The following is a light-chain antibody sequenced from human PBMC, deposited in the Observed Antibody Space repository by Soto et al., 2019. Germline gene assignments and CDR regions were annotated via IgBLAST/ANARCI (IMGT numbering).Light chain of an antibody. Sequence: DIQMTQSPSTLSASVGDRVTITCRASQSISVYLAWYQQRPREAPKLLIYGGSSLESGVPSRFSGSGSGTEFTLTISSLQPTDFATYYCHQYATSSPTFGQRTKLEI. CDR2: GGS. V-gene: IGKV1-5*01. J-gene: IGKJ2*01. CDR1: QSISVY. CDR3: HQYATSSPT.